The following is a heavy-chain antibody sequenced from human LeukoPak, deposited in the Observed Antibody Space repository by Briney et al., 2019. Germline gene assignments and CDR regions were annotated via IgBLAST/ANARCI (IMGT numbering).Heavy chain of an antibody. CDR1: GFTFSRYD. CDR2: ISYDGSNK. D-gene: IGHD5-18*01. Sequence: PGGSLRLSCAASGFTFSRYDMHWVRQAPGKGLEWVAVISYDGSNKYYGDSVKGRFTISRGNSKNTLYLQMNTLSAEDTAVYYCARLWWIQPVYWGQGTLVTVSS. V-gene: IGHV3-30-3*01. J-gene: IGHJ4*02. CDR3: ARLWWIQPVY.